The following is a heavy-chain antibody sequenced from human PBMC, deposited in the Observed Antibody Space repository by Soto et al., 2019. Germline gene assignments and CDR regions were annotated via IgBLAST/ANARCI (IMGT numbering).Heavy chain of an antibody. Sequence: EVQLWESGGGLVQPGGSLRLSCAVSGFTFRSSHMSWVRRAPGKGLEWVSGINGGDDSEHYVDSVRGRFTIIRDNSKNLLLLQMNSLSVEDTAMHYCTKDSHWGIISPTNDHWDQGTQVTVSS. J-gene: IGHJ1*01. CDR1: GFTFRSSH. CDR3: TKDSHWGIISPTNDH. CDR2: INGGDDSE. V-gene: IGHV3-23*01. D-gene: IGHD3-16*01.